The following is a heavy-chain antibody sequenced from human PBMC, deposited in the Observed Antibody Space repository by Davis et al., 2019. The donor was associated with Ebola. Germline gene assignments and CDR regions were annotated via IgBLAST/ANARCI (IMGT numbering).Heavy chain of an antibody. V-gene: IGHV3-23*01. CDR1: GFIFSSYV. J-gene: IGHJ3*02. D-gene: IGHD1-26*01. CDR2: LVTSADT. Sequence: GESLKISCAAPGFIFSSYVMSWVRQAPGKGLEWVSTLVTSADTYYADSVKGRFTISRDNSKNTLYLQMNGLRVEDTAIYYCAKDTSNIWFDIWGQGTMVTVSS. CDR3: AKDTSNIWFDI.